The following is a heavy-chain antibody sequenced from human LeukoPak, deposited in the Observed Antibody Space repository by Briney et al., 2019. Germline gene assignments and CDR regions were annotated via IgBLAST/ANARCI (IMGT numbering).Heavy chain of an antibody. CDR2: ISSSSSYI. CDR1: GFTFSRYS. V-gene: IGHV3-21*01. CDR3: ARDPPTIFGVLLHYMDV. Sequence: GGSLRLSCAASGFTFSRYSMNWVRQAPGKGLEWVSSISSSSSYIYYADSVKGRFTISRDNAKNSLYLQMNSLRAEDTAVYYCARDPPTIFGVLLHYMDVWGTGTTVTVSS. J-gene: IGHJ6*03. D-gene: IGHD3-3*01.